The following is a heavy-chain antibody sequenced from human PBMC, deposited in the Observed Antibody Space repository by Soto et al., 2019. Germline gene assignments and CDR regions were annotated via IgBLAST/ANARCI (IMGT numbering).Heavy chain of an antibody. D-gene: IGHD3-3*01. CDR2: ISYDGSNK. CDR3: AKHSSADFLSGYYYYYYSGMDV. Sequence: GGSLRLSCAASGFTFSSYVMHWVRQAPGKGLEWVAVISYDGSNKYYADSVKGRFTISRDNSKNTLYLQMNSLRAEDTAVYYCAKHSSADFLSGYYYYYYSGMDVGGQGTTVAVYS. CDR1: GFTFSSYV. V-gene: IGHV3-30*18. J-gene: IGHJ6*02.